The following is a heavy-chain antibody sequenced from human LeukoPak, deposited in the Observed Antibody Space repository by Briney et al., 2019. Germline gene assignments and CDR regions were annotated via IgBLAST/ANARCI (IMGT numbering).Heavy chain of an antibody. V-gene: IGHV3-30*19. CDR1: GFNFSTFG. Sequence: PGGSLRLSCAASGFNFSTFGLHWVRQAPGKGLEWVAVISYDGSNKYYADSVKGRLSISRDNSKNTVYLQMNSLRAEDTAVYYCARDGYYASGMPSRMDVWGQGTTVTVSS. CDR2: ISYDGSNK. J-gene: IGHJ6*02. CDR3: ARDGYYASGMPSRMDV. D-gene: IGHD3-10*01.